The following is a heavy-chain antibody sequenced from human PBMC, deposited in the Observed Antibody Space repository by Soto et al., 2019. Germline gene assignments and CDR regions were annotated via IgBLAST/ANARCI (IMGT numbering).Heavy chain of an antibody. CDR1: GDSINNRSYY. D-gene: IGHD1-26*01. CDR2: IYYSGST. Sequence: PSETLSLTCTVTGDSINNRSYYWGWIRQPPGKGLEWIGSIYYSGSTYNNPSLKSRVSMSVDTSKNQLSLKLASMTAADTAVYYCARDMHAGFTHYFDPWGQGTLVTVSS. CDR3: ARDMHAGFTHYFDP. V-gene: IGHV4-39*07. J-gene: IGHJ5*02.